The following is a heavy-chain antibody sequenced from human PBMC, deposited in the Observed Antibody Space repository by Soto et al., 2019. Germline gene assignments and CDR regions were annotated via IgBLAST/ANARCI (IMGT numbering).Heavy chain of an antibody. CDR2: ISGSGGST. CDR1: GFTFSSYA. CDR3: AKVEGTIFGVVIKSGYFQH. J-gene: IGHJ1*01. V-gene: IGHV3-23*01. D-gene: IGHD3-3*01. Sequence: GGSLRLSCAASGFTFSSYAMSWVRQAPGKGLEWVSAISGSGGSTYYADSVKGRFTISRDNSKNTLYLQMNSLRAEDTAVYYCAKVEGTIFGVVIKSGYFQHWGQGTLVTVSS.